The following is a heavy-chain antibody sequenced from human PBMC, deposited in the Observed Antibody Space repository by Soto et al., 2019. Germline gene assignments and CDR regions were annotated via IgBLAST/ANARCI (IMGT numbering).Heavy chain of an antibody. V-gene: IGHV3-53*01. CDR3: ARDRLGDGYNFIHY. D-gene: IGHD5-12*01. Sequence: EVQLVESGGGLIQPGGSLRLSCAASGFTVSNNYMSWVRQAPGKGLEWVSVIYSGGSTYYADSVKGRFTISRDNSKSTRYLQMNSLRAEDTAMYYCARDRLGDGYNFIHYWGQGTLVTVSS. CDR1: GFTVSNNY. J-gene: IGHJ4*02. CDR2: IYSGGST.